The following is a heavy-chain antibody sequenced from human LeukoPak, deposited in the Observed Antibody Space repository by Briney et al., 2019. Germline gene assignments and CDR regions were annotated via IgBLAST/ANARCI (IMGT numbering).Heavy chain of an antibody. J-gene: IGHJ6*03. CDR1: GGTFSSYA. V-gene: IGHV1-69*05. D-gene: IGHD1-26*01. CDR2: IIPIFGTA. CDR3: ARAVVGATTDYYYYMDV. Sequence: ASVKVSCKASGGTFSSYAISWVRQAPGQGLEWMGGIIPIFGTANYAQKFQGRVTITTDESTSTAYMEPSSLRSEDTAVYYCARAVVGATTDYYYYMDVWGKGTTVTVSS.